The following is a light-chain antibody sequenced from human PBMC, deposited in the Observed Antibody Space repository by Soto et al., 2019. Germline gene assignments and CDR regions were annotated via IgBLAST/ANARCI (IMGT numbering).Light chain of an antibody. CDR1: SSDVGGYNY. J-gene: IGLJ1*01. CDR3: SSDTSSSTEEV. V-gene: IGLV2-14*01. Sequence: QSALTQPASVSGSPGQSITISCTGTSSDVGGYNYVSWYQQHPGKAPKLMIYEVSNRPSGVSNRFSGSKSGNTASLTISGLQAEDEADYYCSSDTSSSTEEVFGTGTKLTVL. CDR2: EVS.